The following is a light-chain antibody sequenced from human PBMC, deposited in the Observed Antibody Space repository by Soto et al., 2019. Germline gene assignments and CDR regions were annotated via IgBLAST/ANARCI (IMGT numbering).Light chain of an antibody. V-gene: IGKV3-11*01. CDR3: QQCSHWPPKWT. CDR2: DAS. J-gene: IGKJ1*01. Sequence: EIVLTQSPATLSLSPGERATLSCRASQSVSSFLAWYQQKPGQAPRLLIYDASKRATAISARFSGSGSGTDFTLTISSLEPEAFAVYYCQQCSHWPPKWTCGQGTKVEIK. CDR1: QSVSSF.